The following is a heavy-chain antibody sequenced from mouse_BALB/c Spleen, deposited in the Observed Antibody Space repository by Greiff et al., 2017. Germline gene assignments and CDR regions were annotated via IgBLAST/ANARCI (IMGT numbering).Heavy chain of an antibody. D-gene: IGHD1-3*01. Sequence: QVHVKQSGAELVKPGASVKLSCKASGYTFTNYWMHWVKQRPGQGLEWIGEINPSNGRTNYNEKFKSKATLTVDKSSSTAYMQLSSLTSEDSAVYYCALNFYFDYWGQGTTLTVSA. V-gene: IGHV1S81*02. J-gene: IGHJ2*01. CDR1: GYTFTNYW. CDR2: INPSNGRT. CDR3: ALNFYFDY.